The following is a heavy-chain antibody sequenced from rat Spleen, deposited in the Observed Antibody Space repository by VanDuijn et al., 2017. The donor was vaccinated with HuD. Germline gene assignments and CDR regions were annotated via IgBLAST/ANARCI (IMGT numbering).Heavy chain of an antibody. D-gene: IGHD1-6*01. Sequence: EVQLQESGPGLVKPSQSLSLTCSVTGYSITSNYWGWIRKFPGNKMEWMGYIDYSGRTSYNPSLKSRISITRDTSKNQFFLQLNSVTTEDTATYYCTRGLSMSTTNYYYALFGYWGQGTLVTVSS. J-gene: IGHJ3*01. V-gene: IGHV3-1*01. CDR3: TRGLSMSTTNYYYALFGY. CDR2: IDYSGRT. CDR1: GYSITSNY.